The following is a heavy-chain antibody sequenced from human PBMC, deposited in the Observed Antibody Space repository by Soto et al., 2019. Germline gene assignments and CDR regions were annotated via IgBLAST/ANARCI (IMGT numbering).Heavy chain of an antibody. J-gene: IGHJ4*02. Sequence: GGSLRLSCAASGFTFSSYSMNWVRQAPGKGLEWVSSISSSSSYIYYADSVKGRFTISRDNAKNSLYLQMNSLRAEDTAVYYCARDSAYYYDSSGYYYTDYWGQGTPVTVSS. CDR2: ISSSSSYI. D-gene: IGHD3-22*01. CDR3: ARDSAYYYDSSGYYYTDY. CDR1: GFTFSSYS. V-gene: IGHV3-21*01.